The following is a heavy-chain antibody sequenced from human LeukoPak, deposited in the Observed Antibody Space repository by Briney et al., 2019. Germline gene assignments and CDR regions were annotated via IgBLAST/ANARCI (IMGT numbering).Heavy chain of an antibody. CDR1: GFTFSSYG. Sequence: GGSLRLSCAASGFTFSSYGMHWVRQAPGKGLEWVAVISYDGSNKYYADSVKGRFTISRDNSKNTLYLQMNSLRAGDTAVYYCAKNVLRFLEWLFDYWGQRTLVTVSS. J-gene: IGHJ4*02. D-gene: IGHD3-3*01. CDR2: ISYDGSNK. CDR3: AKNVLRFLEWLFDY. V-gene: IGHV3-30*18.